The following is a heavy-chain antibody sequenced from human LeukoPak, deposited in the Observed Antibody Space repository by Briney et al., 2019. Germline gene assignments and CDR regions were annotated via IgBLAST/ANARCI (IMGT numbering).Heavy chain of an antibody. CDR3: AKDRRAAAGPPYYFDN. CDR2: ISGSGGRT. Sequence: GGSLRLSCAASRLTFSDYAMTWVRQAPGKGLQWVSTISGSGGRTYYTDSVKGRFTVSRDNSKNTLYLQMKSLRVVDAAVYYCAKDRRAAAGPPYYFDNWGQGTLVTVSS. V-gene: IGHV3-23*01. CDR1: RLTFSDYA. J-gene: IGHJ4*02. D-gene: IGHD6-13*01.